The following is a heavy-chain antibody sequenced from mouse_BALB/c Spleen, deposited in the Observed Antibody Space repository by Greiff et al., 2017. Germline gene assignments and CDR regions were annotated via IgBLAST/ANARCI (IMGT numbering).Heavy chain of an antibody. D-gene: IGHD2-1*01. Sequence: EVKLMESGGGLVQPGGSPRLSCATSGFTFSDFYMEWVRQPPGKRLEWIAASRNKANDYTTEYSASVKGRFIVSRDTSQSILYLQMNALRAEDTAIYYCARDAYGNYEFAYWGQGTLVTVSA. J-gene: IGHJ3*01. V-gene: IGHV7-1*02. CDR3: ARDAYGNYEFAY. CDR1: GFTFSDFY. CDR2: SRNKANDYTT.